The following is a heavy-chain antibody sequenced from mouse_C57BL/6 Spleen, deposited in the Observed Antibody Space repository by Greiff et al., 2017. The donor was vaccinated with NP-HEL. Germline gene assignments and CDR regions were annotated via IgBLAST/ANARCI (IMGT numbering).Heavy chain of an antibody. Sequence: QVQLQQSGAELVRPGTSVKVSCKASGYAFTNYLIEWVKQRPGQGLEWIGVINPGSGGTNYNEKFKGKATLTADKSSSTAYMQLSSLTSEDSAVXFCARHYGSIWGVYCCVGGTET. D-gene: IGHD1-1*01. CDR1: GYAFTNYL. CDR3: ARHYGSIWGVYCCV. V-gene: IGHV1-54*01. J-gene: IGHJ1*03. CDR2: INPGSGGT.